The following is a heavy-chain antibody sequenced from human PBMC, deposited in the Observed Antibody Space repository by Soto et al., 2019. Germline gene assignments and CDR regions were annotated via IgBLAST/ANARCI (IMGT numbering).Heavy chain of an antibody. J-gene: IGHJ4*02. CDR1: GGSISSYN. CDR3: ARGWGLVFDY. CDR2: IYYSGST. D-gene: IGHD2-21*02. Sequence: SETLSLTCTVSGGSISSYNWSWIRQPPGKGLEWIGYIYYSGSTNYNPSLKSRVTISVDTSKNQFSLKLSSVSAADTAVYYCARGWGLVFDYWGQGTLVTVSS. V-gene: IGHV4-59*01.